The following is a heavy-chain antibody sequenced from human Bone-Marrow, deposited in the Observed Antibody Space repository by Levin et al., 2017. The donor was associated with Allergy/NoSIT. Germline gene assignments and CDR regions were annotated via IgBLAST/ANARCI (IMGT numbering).Heavy chain of an antibody. CDR3: ARSVHYEYDY. J-gene: IGHJ4*02. D-gene: IGHD3-22*01. Sequence: MASETLSLTCAVYGGSFSGYYWSWIRQPPGKGLEWIGEINHSGSTNYNPSLKSRVTISVDTSKNQFSLKLSSVTAADTAVYYCARSVHYEYDYWGQGTLVTVSS. CDR1: GGSFSGYY. V-gene: IGHV4-34*01. CDR2: INHSGST.